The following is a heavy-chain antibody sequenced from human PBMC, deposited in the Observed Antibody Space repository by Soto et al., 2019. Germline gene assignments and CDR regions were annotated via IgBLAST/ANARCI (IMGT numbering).Heavy chain of an antibody. CDR2: IIPIFCTA. Sequence: QVQLVQSGAEVKKPGSSVKVSCKASGGTFSSYAISWVRQAPGQGLEWMGGIIPIFCTANYAQKFQGRVTITTDDYTSTAYMELSSLRSEDTAVYHCARSIAVAGTVCDYWGQGTLVTVSS. CDR1: GGTFSSYA. J-gene: IGHJ4*02. D-gene: IGHD6-19*01. CDR3: ARSIAVAGTVCDY. V-gene: IGHV1-69*01.